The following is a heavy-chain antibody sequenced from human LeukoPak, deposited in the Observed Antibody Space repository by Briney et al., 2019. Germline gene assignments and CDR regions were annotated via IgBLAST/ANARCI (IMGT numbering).Heavy chain of an antibody. J-gene: IGHJ4*02. V-gene: IGHV3-9*01. CDR2: ISWNSDSI. CDR1: GFTFVDYA. D-gene: IGHD3-10*01. Sequence: PGRSLRLSCAASGFTFVDYAMHWVRQAPGKGLEWVSGISWNSDSIGYADSVRGRFTISRDNAKNSLYLQMNGLCVEDTVLYYCAKDRSMVTTGSSDYWGQGTLVTVSS. CDR3: AKDRSMVTTGSSDY.